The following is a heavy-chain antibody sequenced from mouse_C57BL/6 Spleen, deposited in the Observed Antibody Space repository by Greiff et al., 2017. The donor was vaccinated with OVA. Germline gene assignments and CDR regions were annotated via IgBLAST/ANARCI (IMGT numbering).Heavy chain of an antibody. CDR2: IHPNSGST. V-gene: IGHV1-64*01. J-gene: IGHJ4*01. CDR1: GYTFTSYW. Sequence: QVQLQQPGAELVKPGASVKLSCKASGYTFTSYWMHWVKQRPGQGLEWIGMIHPNSGSTNYNEKFKSKATLTVDKSSSTAYMQLSSLTSEDSSVYYCAREYYGSSDPGAMDYWGQGTSVTVSA. D-gene: IGHD1-1*01. CDR3: AREYYGSSDPGAMDY.